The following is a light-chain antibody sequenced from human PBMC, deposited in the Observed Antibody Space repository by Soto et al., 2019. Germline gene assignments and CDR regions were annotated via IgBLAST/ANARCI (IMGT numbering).Light chain of an antibody. CDR2: AAS. CDR3: QQYGSSGT. CDR1: QSVSNNY. V-gene: IGKV3-20*01. J-gene: IGKJ1*01. Sequence: IVLTQSPGTLSLSPGERATLSCRASQSVSNNYLAWYQQKPGQAPRLLIYAASNRATGIPDRFSGSGSGTDFTLTISRLEPEDFAVYYCQQYGSSGTCGQGTKVDI.